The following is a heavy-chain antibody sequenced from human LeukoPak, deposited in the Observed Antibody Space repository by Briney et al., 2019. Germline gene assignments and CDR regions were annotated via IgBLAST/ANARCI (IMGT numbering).Heavy chain of an antibody. Sequence: SEILSLTCAVYGGSFSGYYWSWIRQPPGKGLEWIGEINHSGSTNYNPSLKSRVTISVDTSKNQFSLKLSSVTAADTAVYYCARGPRIAVAGTGGWFDPWGQGTLVTVSS. V-gene: IGHV4-34*01. CDR1: GGSFSGYY. D-gene: IGHD6-19*01. J-gene: IGHJ5*02. CDR2: INHSGST. CDR3: ARGPRIAVAGTGGWFDP.